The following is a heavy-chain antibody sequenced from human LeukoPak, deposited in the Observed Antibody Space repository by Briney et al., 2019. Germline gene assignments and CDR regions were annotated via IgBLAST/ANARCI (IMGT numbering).Heavy chain of an antibody. V-gene: IGHV5-51*01. CDR1: EYSFATYW. J-gene: IGHJ4*02. CDR2: IFPGDSDT. CDR3: ASEYCSGGNCYFDY. D-gene: IGHD2-15*01. Sequence: KSGESLKISCKGSEYSFATYWIGWVRQMPGQGLEWMGIIFPGDSDTRYSPSFQGQVTISADKSISTAYLQWSSLKASDTAIYYCASEYCSGGNCYFDYWGQGTLVTVS.